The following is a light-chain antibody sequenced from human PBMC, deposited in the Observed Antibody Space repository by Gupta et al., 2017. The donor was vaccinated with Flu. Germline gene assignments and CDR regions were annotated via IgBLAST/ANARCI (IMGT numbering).Light chain of an antibody. CDR1: QSVDSTY. Sequence: EIVLTQSPGTLSLSPGERATLSCRASQSVDSTYLAWYQQKPGQAPRLLIYGASSRATGIPDRFSGSGSGTDFTLTISRLELEDFAVYYCQQYDSSPYTFGQGTKLEIK. CDR2: GAS. CDR3: QQYDSSPYT. J-gene: IGKJ2*01. V-gene: IGKV3-20*01.